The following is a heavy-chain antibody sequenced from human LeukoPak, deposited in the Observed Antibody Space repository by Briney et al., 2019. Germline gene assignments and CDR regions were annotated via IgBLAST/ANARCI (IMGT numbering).Heavy chain of an antibody. D-gene: IGHD3-3*01. CDR3: AREVPSTDYDFWSGYCTGHFDY. Sequence: SETLSLTCTVSGGSISSYYWSWIRQPPGKGLEWIGYIYYSGSTNYNPSLKSRVTISVDTSKNQFSLKLSSVTAVDTAVYYCAREVPSTDYDFWSGYCTGHFDYWGQGTLVTVSS. CDR2: IYYSGST. V-gene: IGHV4-59*01. J-gene: IGHJ4*02. CDR1: GGSISSYY.